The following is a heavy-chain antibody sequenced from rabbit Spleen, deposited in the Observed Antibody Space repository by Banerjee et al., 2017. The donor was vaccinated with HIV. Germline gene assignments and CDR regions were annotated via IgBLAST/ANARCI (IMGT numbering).Heavy chain of an antibody. Sequence: EESGGGLVQPEGSLALTCTASGLDFSSSYWICWVRQAPGKGLEWIACIDVVKSGSCYYTSWAKGRFTISKTSSTTVTLQMTSLTAADTATYFCVRDVSAYGYAIDLWGQGTLVTVS. V-gene: IGHV1S45*01. CDR2: IDVVKSGSC. CDR3: VRDVSAYGYAIDL. D-gene: IGHD6-1*01. J-gene: IGHJ3*01. CDR1: GLDFSSSYW.